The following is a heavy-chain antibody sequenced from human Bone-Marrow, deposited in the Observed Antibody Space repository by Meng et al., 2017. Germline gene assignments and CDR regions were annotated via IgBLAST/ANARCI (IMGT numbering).Heavy chain of an antibody. J-gene: IGHJ4*02. D-gene: IGHD2-21*01. V-gene: IGHV4-30-4*01. CDR3: AREGRSHQVGVSVY. CDR1: GGSISSGDYS. CDR2: IYNSGST. Sequence: QVQLQESGPGRGKPSQTRSRTCTVSGGSISSGDYSWSWIRQPPGKGLEGIGYIYNSGSTYYNPSLKSRVTISVDTSKNQFSLKLRFVTAADTAVYYCAREGRSHQVGVSVYWGQGNLVTVS.